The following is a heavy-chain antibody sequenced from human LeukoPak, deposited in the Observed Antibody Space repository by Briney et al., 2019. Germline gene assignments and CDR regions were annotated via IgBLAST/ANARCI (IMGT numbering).Heavy chain of an antibody. CDR3: AKVSRRTATILFDY. CDR2: IFPSGGEI. Sequence: PGGSLRLSCAASGFTFSTFAMIWVRQPPGKGLEWVSSIFPSGGEIHYADSVKGRFTISRDNSKNTLYLQMNSLRAEDTAVYYCAKVSRRTATILFDYWGQGTLVTVSS. D-gene: IGHD5-24*01. V-gene: IGHV3-23*01. J-gene: IGHJ4*02. CDR1: GFTFSTFA.